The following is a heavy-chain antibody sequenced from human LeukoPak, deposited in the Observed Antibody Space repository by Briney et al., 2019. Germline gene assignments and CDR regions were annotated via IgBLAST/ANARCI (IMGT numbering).Heavy chain of an antibody. V-gene: IGHV4-30-2*01. J-gene: IGHJ4*02. CDR1: GGSISSGGYY. Sequence: SETLSLTCTVSGGSISSGGYYWSWIRQPPGKGLEWIGYIYHSGSTYYNPSLKSRVTISVDRSKNQFSLKLSSVTAADAAVYYCARDHRGGSSWYYFDYWGQGTLVTVSS. CDR3: ARDHRGGSSWYYFDY. CDR2: IYHSGST. D-gene: IGHD6-13*01.